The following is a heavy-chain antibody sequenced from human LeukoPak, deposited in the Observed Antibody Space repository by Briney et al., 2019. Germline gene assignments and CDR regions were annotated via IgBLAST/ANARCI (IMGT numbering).Heavy chain of an antibody. D-gene: IGHD3-16*01. V-gene: IGHV4-59*08. CDR2: IYYSGST. CDR3: AGKGVSDLYYFDS. Sequence: PSETLSLTCTVSGGSISSYYWSWIRQPPGKGLEWMGNIYYSGSTTYNSSLTSRGTISVETSKNQMSLMLRSVPAADTAVFYCAGKGVSDLYYFDSWGQGTLVTVSS. CDR1: GGSISSYY. J-gene: IGHJ4*02.